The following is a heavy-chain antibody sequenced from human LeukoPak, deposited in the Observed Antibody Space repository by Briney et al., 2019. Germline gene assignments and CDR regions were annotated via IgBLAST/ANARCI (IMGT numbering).Heavy chain of an antibody. V-gene: IGHV1-8*01. D-gene: IGHD3-3*01. CDR3: ARARYEARIWPKSRYDYYHYMDV. J-gene: IGHJ6*03. CDR2: MNPKSGNT. CDR1: GYTFTSYD. Sequence: ASVKVSCKASGYTFTSYDINWVRQATGQGLEWVGWMNPKSGNTGYAQKFQGRVTMTRSTSMSTAYMELSSLRSEDTAVYYCARARYEARIWPKSRYDYYHYMDVWGKGTTVTASS.